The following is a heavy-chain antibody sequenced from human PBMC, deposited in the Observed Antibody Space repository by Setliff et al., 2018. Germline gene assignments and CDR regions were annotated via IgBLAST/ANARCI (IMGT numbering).Heavy chain of an antibody. CDR1: GYTFTGYY. D-gene: IGHD3-22*01. Sequence: GASVKVSCKASGYTFTGYYFHWVRQAPGQGLEWMGGIIPILGIPTYAQKIQDRITITTDESTTTDYMELSGLRPDDTGVYYCARDRESFFYDSSGYFFSGALDIWGQGTMVTVSS. J-gene: IGHJ3*02. CDR2: IIPILGIP. V-gene: IGHV1-69*10. CDR3: ARDRESFFYDSSGYFFSGALDI.